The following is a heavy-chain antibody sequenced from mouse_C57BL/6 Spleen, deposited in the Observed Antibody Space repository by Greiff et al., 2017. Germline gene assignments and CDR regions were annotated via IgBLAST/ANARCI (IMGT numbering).Heavy chain of an antibody. CDR2: IYPGSGST. CDR1: GHTFTSYW. V-gene: IGHV1-55*01. J-gene: IGHJ3*01. D-gene: IGHD2-2*01. Sequence: VQLQQPGAELVKPGASVKMSCKASGHTFTSYWITWVKQRPGQGLEWIGDIYPGSGSTNYNEKFKSKATLTVDTSSSTAYMQLSSLTSEDSAVYYCARSSTMVTPWFAYWGQGTLVTVSA. CDR3: ARSSTMVTPWFAY.